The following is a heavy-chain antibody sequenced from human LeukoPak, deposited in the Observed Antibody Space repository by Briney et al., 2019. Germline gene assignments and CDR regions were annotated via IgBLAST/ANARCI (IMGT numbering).Heavy chain of an antibody. CDR3: ARMPRNHYYYYYMDV. Sequence: SETLSLTCTVSGGSISSSSYYWGWIRQPPGKGLEWIGSIYYSGSTYYNPSLKSRVTISVDTSKNQFSLKLSSVTAAGTAVYYCARMPRNHYYYYYMDVWGKGTTVTVSS. D-gene: IGHD1-14*01. V-gene: IGHV4-39*07. J-gene: IGHJ6*03. CDR2: IYYSGST. CDR1: GGSISSSSYY.